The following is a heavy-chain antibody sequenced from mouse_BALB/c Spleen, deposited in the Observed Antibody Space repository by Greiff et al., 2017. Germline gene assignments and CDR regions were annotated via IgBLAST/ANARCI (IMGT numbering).Heavy chain of an antibody. CDR1: GDSFTSCY. Sequence: EVKLVESGPSLVKPSQSLSLSCSVTGDSFTSCYCNWIRKFPGNKLEYMGYISYSGSTYYNPSLKSRISITRDTSKNQYYLQLNSVTTEDTATYYGARYPDNGSSSDAMDYWGQGTTVTVSS. CDR3: ARYPDNGSSSDAMDY. D-gene: IGHD1-1*01. CDR2: ISYSGST. V-gene: IGHV3-8*02. J-gene: IGHJ4*01.